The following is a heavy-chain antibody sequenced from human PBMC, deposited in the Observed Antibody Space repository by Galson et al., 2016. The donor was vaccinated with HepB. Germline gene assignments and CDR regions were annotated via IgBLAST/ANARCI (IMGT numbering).Heavy chain of an antibody. J-gene: IGHJ5*02. CDR2: INAGNGNT. CDR1: GYNFYSFA. V-gene: IGHV1-3*01. D-gene: IGHD2-15*01. Sequence: SVKVSCKASGYNFYSFAIYWVRQAPGQRPERMGWINAGNGNTIYSHIFKGRVTFTRDTSANTVYMELGSLISEDTAIYYCARRYCSGGSCLPDPWGQGTLVTVSS. CDR3: ARRYCSGGSCLPDP.